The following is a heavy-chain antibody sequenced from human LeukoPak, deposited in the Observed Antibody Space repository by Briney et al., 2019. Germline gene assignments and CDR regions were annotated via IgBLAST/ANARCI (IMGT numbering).Heavy chain of an antibody. CDR3: AGDKTYCGGDCARAFDI. J-gene: IGHJ3*02. V-gene: IGHV3-11*01. CDR2: ISSSGSTI. D-gene: IGHD2-21*02. Sequence: GGSLRLSCAASGFTFSDYYMSWIRQAPGKGLEWVSYISSSGSTIYYADSVKGRFTISRDNAKNSLYLQMNSLRAEDTAVYYCAGDKTYCGGDCARAFDIWGQGTMVTVSS. CDR1: GFTFSDYY.